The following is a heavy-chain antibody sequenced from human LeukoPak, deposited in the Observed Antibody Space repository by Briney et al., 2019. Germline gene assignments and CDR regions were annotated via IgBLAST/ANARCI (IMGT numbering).Heavy chain of an antibody. J-gene: IGHJ4*02. Sequence: GRSLRLSCTASGFTFGDYAMSWFRQAPGKGLEWVGFIRSKAYGGTTEYAASVKGRLTISGDDSKSIAYLQMNSLKTEDTAVYYCTRRVRQWLVPSYFDYWGQGTLVTVSA. CDR1: GFTFGDYA. V-gene: IGHV3-49*03. D-gene: IGHD6-19*01. CDR2: IRSKAYGGTT. CDR3: TRRVRQWLVPSYFDY.